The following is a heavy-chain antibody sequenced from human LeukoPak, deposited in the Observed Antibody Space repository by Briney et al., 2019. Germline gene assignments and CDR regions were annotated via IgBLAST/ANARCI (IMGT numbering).Heavy chain of an antibody. CDR3: AIDPNWGTHS. Sequence: GGSLRLSCAASGFTFSTYTMYWVRHPPGKGLEWVSIIGSSGGGIHYADSVKGRFTISRDNPKNALYLQMNSLRVEDAAVYCCAIDPNWGTHSWGQGVLVTVSS. CDR2: IGSSGGGI. V-gene: IGHV3-23*01. J-gene: IGHJ4*02. CDR1: GFTFSTYT. D-gene: IGHD7-27*01.